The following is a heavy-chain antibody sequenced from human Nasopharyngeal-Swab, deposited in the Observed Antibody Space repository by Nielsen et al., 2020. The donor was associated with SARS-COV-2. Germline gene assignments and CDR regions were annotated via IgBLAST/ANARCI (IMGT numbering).Heavy chain of an antibody. D-gene: IGHD3-16*01. V-gene: IGHV4-59*01. CDR1: GGSISSYY. CDR2: IYYSGST. CDR3: ARGGYYDYVWGS. Sequence: ESLKISCTVSGGSISSYYWSWIRQPPGKGLEWIGYIYYSGSTNYNPSLKSRVTISVDTSKNQFSLKLSSVTAADTAVYYCARGGYYDYVWGSWGQGTLVTVSS. J-gene: IGHJ4*02.